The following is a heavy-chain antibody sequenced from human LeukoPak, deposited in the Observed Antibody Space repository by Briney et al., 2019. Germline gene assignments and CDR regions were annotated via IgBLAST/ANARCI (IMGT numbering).Heavy chain of an antibody. J-gene: IGHJ3*02. D-gene: IGHD2-2*01. CDR3: ANLIVVVPAAISEDAFDI. CDR1: GFTFSSYS. Sequence: GESLRLSCAASGFTFSSYSMNWVRQAPGKGLEWVSSISSSSSYIYYADSVKGRFTISRDNSKNTLYLQMNSLRAEDTAVYYCANLIVVVPAAISEDAFDIWGQGTMVTVSS. V-gene: IGHV3-21*04. CDR2: ISSSSSYI.